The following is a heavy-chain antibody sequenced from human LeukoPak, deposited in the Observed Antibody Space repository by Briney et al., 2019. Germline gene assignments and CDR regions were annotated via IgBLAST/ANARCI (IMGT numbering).Heavy chain of an antibody. CDR1: GFTFSNYA. D-gene: IGHD5-12*01. CDR3: ARGKGQDSGYDYFLDY. J-gene: IGHJ4*02. CDR2: FSYDGNSK. V-gene: IGHV3-30-3*01. Sequence: GGSLRLSCAASGFTFSNYAIHWVRQAPGKGLEWGTLFSYDGNSKYYADSVKGRFTISRDNSKNTLYLQMNSLRADDSAVYYCARGKGQDSGYDYFLDYWGQGTLVTVSS.